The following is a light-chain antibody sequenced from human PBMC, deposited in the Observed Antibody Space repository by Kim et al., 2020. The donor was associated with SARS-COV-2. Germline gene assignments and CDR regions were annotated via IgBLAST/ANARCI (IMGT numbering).Light chain of an antibody. CDR3: NSRDSSGNHWV. J-gene: IGLJ3*02. CDR2: GKN. V-gene: IGLV3-19*01. CDR1: SLRSYY. Sequence: ALGQTVRITCQGGSLRSYYASWYKQKPGQAPVLVIYGKNNRPSGIPDRFSGSSSGNTASLTITGAQAEDEADYDCNSRDSSGNHWVFGGGTQLTVL.